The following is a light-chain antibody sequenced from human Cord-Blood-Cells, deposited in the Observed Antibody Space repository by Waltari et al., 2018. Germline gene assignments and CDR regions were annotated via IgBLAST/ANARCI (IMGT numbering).Light chain of an antibody. CDR3: QQYGSSPPLT. CDR1: QSVSSSY. V-gene: IGKV3-20*01. CDR2: GAS. Sequence: ELVLTQSPGTLSLSPGERATLPCRASQSVSSSYLAWYQQKPGQAPRLLIYGASSRATGIPDRFSGSGSGTDFTLTISRLEPEDFAVYYCQQYGSSPPLTFGGGTKVEIK. J-gene: IGKJ4*01.